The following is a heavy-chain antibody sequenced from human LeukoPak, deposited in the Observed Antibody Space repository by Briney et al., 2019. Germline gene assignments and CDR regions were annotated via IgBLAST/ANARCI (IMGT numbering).Heavy chain of an antibody. CDR1: GGSFSGYY. CDR3: ARGLAAGGFDY. D-gene: IGHD6-13*01. J-gene: IGHJ4*02. CDR2: INHRGST. Sequence: SETLSLTCAVYGGSFSGYYWSWIRQPPGKGLEWIGEINHRGSTNYNPSLKSRVTISVDTSKNQFSLKLSSVTAADTAVYYCARGLAAGGFDYWGQGALVTVSS. V-gene: IGHV4-34*01.